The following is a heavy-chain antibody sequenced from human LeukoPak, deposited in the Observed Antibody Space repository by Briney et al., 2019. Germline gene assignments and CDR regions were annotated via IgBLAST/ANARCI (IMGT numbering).Heavy chain of an antibody. CDR1: GFTLSSYA. V-gene: IGHV3-23*01. D-gene: IGHD2-15*01. CDR2: ISVSGNT. J-gene: IGHJ4*02. CDR3: AKAPVTTCSGAYCYPFDY. Sequence: GGSLRLSCAASGFTLSSYAMSWVRQGPGKGLEWVSAISVSGNTYHADSVKGRFTISRDSSKDTLYLQMNSLRAEDAAVYYCAKAPVTTCSGAYCYPFDYWGQGTLVTVSS.